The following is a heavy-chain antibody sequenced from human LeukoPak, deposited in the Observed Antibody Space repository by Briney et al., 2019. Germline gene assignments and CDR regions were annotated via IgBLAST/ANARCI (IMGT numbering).Heavy chain of an antibody. J-gene: IGHJ1*01. V-gene: IGHV1-2*02. Sequence: ASVKVSFKASGYTLTGYYMHWVRQAPGQRLEWVGWINPNSGGTNYAQKFQGRVTMTRDTSISTAYMELSRLRSDDTAVYYCARDRTGVFPEYFQHWGQGTRVTVSS. CDR3: ARDRTGVFPEYFQH. D-gene: IGHD3-16*01. CDR1: GYTLTGYY. CDR2: INPNSGGT.